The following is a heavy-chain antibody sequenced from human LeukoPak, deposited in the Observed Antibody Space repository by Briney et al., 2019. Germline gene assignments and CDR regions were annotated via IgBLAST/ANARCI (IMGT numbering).Heavy chain of an antibody. D-gene: IGHD2-2*01. CDR1: GGSISSSNW. J-gene: IGHJ4*02. CDR2: IYHSGST. Sequence: PSETLSLTCAVSGGSISSSNWWSWVRQPPGKGLEWIGEIYHSGSTNYNPSLKSRVTISVDKSKNQFSLKLSSVTAADTAVYYCARDIVVVPAAIPYYFDYWGQGTLVTVSS. CDR3: ARDIVVVPAAIPYYFDY. V-gene: IGHV4-4*02.